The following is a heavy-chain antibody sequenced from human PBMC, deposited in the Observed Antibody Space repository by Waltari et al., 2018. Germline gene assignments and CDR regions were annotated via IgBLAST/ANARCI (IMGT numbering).Heavy chain of an antibody. CDR2: IYYSGST. J-gene: IGHJ3*02. Sequence: QLQLQESGPGLVKPSETLSLTCTVSGGSISSSSYYWGWIRQPPGQGLEWIGSIYYSGSTYYNPSLKCRVTRSVDTSKNQFSLKLSSVTAADTAVYYCARQRGHCSSTSCAITFDIWGQGTMVTVSS. V-gene: IGHV4-39*07. D-gene: IGHD2-2*01. CDR3: ARQRGHCSSTSCAITFDI. CDR1: GGSISSSSYY.